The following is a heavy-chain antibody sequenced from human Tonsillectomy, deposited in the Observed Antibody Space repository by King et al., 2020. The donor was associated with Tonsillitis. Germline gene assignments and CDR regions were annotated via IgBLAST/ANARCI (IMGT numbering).Heavy chain of an antibody. Sequence: QLQESGPGAVKPSETLSLTCTVSGGSMSSSDQYWAWIRQPPGKGLEWIWDMYNSGTIFDNPSLQSRITISGGTSENRFSLKLSSVTAADTAVYFCARYVSGSFDYWGQGALVTVSS. CDR1: GGSMSSSDQY. D-gene: IGHD1-26*01. V-gene: IGHV4-39*01. CDR3: ARYVSGSFDY. CDR2: MYNSGTI. J-gene: IGHJ4*02.